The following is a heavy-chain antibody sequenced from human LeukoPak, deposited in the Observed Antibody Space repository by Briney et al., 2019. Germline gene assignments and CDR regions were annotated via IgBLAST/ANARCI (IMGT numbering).Heavy chain of an antibody. CDR3: AKDYEPLVGVHRWGDWFDP. D-gene: IGHD1-26*01. CDR1: GFTFSSYA. V-gene: IGHV3-23*01. Sequence: PGGSLRLSCAASGFTFSSYAMSWVRQAPGKGLEWVSVISGSDDSTYYADSVKGRFTISRDNSKKTLYLQMNSLRAEDTAVYYCAKDYEPLVGVHRWGDWFDPWGQGTLVTVSS. CDR2: ISGSDDST. J-gene: IGHJ5*02.